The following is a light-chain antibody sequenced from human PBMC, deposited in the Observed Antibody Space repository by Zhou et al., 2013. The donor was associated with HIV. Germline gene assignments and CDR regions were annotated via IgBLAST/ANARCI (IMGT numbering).Light chain of an antibody. Sequence: DIEMTQSPSSLSAFVGDRVTITCRASEDINKYLAWYQQRPGKVPKLLMYGASTLLSGVPSRFSGGGSGTEFTLTISSLQPDDFATYYCQQHSSYWTFGQGTKVEIK. CDR2: GAS. CDR3: QQHSSYWT. J-gene: IGKJ1*01. V-gene: IGKV1-27*01. CDR1: EDINKY.